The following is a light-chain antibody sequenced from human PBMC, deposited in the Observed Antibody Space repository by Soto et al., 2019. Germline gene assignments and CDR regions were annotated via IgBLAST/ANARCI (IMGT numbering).Light chain of an antibody. J-gene: IGKJ1*01. CDR1: QSVLYSSNNKNY. V-gene: IGKV4-1*01. Sequence: DIVMTXSXDXXAVSLGERATINCKSSQSVLYSSNNKNYLAWYQQKPGQPPKLLIYWASTRESGVPDRFSGSGSGTDFTLTISSLQAEDVAVYYCQQYYSTPWTFGQGTKVEIK. CDR2: WAS. CDR3: QQYYSTPWT.